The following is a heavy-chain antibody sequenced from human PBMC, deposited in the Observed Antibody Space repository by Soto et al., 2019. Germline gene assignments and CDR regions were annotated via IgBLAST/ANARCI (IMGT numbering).Heavy chain of an antibody. V-gene: IGHV4-30-4*01. Sequence: QVQLQESGPGLVKPSQTLSLPCTVSGGSISSGDYYWSWIRQPPGKGLEWIGYIYYSGSTYYNPALKSRVTLSADTSKNQCSLTLSSVTAADTAVYYWARDRGDSDYWYFDLWGRGTLVTVSS. J-gene: IGHJ2*01. CDR3: ARDRGDSDYWYFDL. CDR2: IYYSGST. CDR1: GGSISSGDYY. D-gene: IGHD4-17*01.